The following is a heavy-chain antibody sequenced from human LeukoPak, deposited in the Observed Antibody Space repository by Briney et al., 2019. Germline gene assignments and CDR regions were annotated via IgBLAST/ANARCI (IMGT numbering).Heavy chain of an antibody. CDR1: GFTFDDYA. Sequence: GGSLRLSCAASGFTFDDYAMHWVRQAPGKGLEWVSGISWNSGSIGYADSVKGRFTISRDNAKNSLYLQMNSLRAEDTALYYCAKGTLAYYYMDVWGKGTTVTISS. CDR2: ISWNSGSI. CDR3: AKGTLAYYYMDV. J-gene: IGHJ6*03. V-gene: IGHV3-9*01.